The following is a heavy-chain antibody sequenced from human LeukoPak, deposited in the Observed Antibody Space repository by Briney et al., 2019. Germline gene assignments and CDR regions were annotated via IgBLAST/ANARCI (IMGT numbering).Heavy chain of an antibody. CDR1: GGSISSGDYY. D-gene: IGHD7-27*01. V-gene: IGHV4-30-4*01. CDR2: IYYSGST. CDR3: ARDLENWDIDN. Sequence: SETLSLTCTVSGGSISSGDYYWSWIRQPPGKGLEWIGYIYYSGSTYYNPSLKSRVTISVDTSKNQFSLKLSSVTAADTAVYYCARDLENWDIDNWGQGTLVTVSA. J-gene: IGHJ4*02.